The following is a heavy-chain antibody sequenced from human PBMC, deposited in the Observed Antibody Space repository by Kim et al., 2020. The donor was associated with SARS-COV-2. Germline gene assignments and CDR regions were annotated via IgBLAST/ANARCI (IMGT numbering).Heavy chain of an antibody. V-gene: IGHV3-21*01. CDR2: ISSSSSYI. D-gene: IGHD3-22*01. CDR1: GFTFSSYS. J-gene: IGHJ3*02. CDR3: ARNMIVVEIVRALGAFDI. Sequence: GGSLRLSCAASGFTFSSYSMNWVRQAPGKGLEWVSSISSSSSYIYYADSVKGRFTISRDNAKNSLYLQMNSLRAEDTAVYYCARNMIVVEIVRALGAFDIWGQGTMVTVSS.